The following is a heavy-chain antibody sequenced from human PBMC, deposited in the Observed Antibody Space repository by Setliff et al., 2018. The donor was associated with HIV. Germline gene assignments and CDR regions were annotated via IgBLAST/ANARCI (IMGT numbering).Heavy chain of an antibody. D-gene: IGHD6-13*01. J-gene: IGHJ4*02. CDR3: AKDHATSSWFTALLDY. V-gene: IGHV3-23*01. CDR1: GFTFSNYA. Sequence: GGSLRLSCAASGFTFSNYAMSWVRQAPGKGLEWVSGISGSAGTTYYAASVKGRFTISRDNSRNTLYLLMNSLRTEDTAVYYCAKDHATSSWFTALLDYWGQGALVTVLL. CDR2: ISGSAGTT.